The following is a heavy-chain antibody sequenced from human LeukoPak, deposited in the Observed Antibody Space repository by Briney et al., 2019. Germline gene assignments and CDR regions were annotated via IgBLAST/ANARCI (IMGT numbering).Heavy chain of an antibody. CDR3: ARDVGASAPDAFDI. Sequence: PGGSLRLSCAASGFTFSTYNMNWVRQAPGKGLEWVSPISSSSNYIYYADSVKGRFTISRDNANNSLYLQMNSLRAEDTDVYYCARDVGASAPDAFDIWGQGTKVTVSS. CDR1: GFTFSTYN. CDR2: ISSSSNYI. J-gene: IGHJ3*02. V-gene: IGHV3-21*01. D-gene: IGHD1-26*01.